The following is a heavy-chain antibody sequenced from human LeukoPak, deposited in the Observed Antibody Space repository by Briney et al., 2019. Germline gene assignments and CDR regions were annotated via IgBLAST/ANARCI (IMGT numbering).Heavy chain of an antibody. D-gene: IGHD3-10*01. CDR3: ARGRWELPY. V-gene: IGHV4-59*12. CDR1: GGSISSYY. Sequence: SETLSLTCTVSGGSISSYYWSWIRQPPGQGLERIGYIYYSGSTRYNPSLKSRVTISVDTSKNQFSLNLSSVTAADTAVYFCARGRWELPYWGQGTLVSVSS. J-gene: IGHJ4*02. CDR2: IYYSGST.